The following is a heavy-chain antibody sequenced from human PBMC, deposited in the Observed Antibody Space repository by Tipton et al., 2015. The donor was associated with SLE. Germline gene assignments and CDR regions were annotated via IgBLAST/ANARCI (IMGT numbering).Heavy chain of an antibody. D-gene: IGHD3-10*01. CDR2: INPNSGGT. CDR1: GYTFTGYY. V-gene: IGHV1-2*02. J-gene: IGHJ4*02. CDR3: ASLMVRGNY. Sequence: QSGAEVKKPGASVKVSCKASGYTFTGYYMHWVRQAPGQGLEWMGWINPNSGGTNYAQKFQGRVTMTRDRSISTAYMELSRLRSEDPGVDYCASLMVRGNYWGQGTLVTVSS.